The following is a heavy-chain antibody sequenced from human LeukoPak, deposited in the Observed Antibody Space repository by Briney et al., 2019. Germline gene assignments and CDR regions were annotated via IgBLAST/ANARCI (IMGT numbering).Heavy chain of an antibody. CDR3: ARGVGKSYFDY. CDR1: GFTFSSYE. J-gene: IGHJ4*02. CDR2: ISSSGITI. V-gene: IGHV3-48*03. Sequence: GGSLRLSCAASGFTFSSYEMNWVHQAPGKGLECVSYISSSGITIYYADSVKGRFTISRDNAKNSLYLQMNSLRAEDTAVYYCARGVGKSYFDYWGQGTLVTVSS. D-gene: IGHD4-23*01.